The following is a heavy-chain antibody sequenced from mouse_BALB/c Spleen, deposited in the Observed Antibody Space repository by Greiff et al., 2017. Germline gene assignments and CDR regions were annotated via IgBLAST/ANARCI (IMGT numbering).Heavy chain of an antibody. J-gene: IGHJ1*01. CDR1: GFTFSSYT. CDR2: ISNGGGST. Sequence: EVKLVESGGGLVQPGGSLKLSCAASGFTFSSYTMSWVRQTPEKRLEWVAYISNGGGSTYYPDTVKGRFTISRDNAKNTLYLQMSSLKSEDTAMYYCATAYYGNYWYFDVWGAGTTVTVSS. CDR3: ATAYYGNYWYFDV. D-gene: IGHD2-10*01. V-gene: IGHV5-12-2*01.